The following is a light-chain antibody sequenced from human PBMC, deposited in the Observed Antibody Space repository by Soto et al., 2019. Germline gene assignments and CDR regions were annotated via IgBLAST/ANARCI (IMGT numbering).Light chain of an antibody. J-gene: IGKJ2*01. CDR3: QQYYTNPYT. CDR2: DTS. V-gene: IGKV3-15*01. Sequence: EVVMTQSPATLSVSPGEGAALSCRASQGIGDTLAWYQHKPGQTPRLLIYDTSTRATCVPARFSGSRSGTEFTLSTNSLQSDDCATYYCQQYYTNPYTFGQGTKLEIK. CDR1: QGIGDT.